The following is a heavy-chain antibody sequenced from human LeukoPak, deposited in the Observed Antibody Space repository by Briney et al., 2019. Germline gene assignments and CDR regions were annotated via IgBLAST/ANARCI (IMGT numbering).Heavy chain of an antibody. J-gene: IGHJ6*02. V-gene: IGHV3-33*01. CDR2: IWYDGSNK. D-gene: IGHD3-22*01. Sequence: GGSLRLSCAASGLTFSSYGMHWVRQAPGKGLEWVAVIWYDGSNKYYADSVKGRFTISRDNSKNTLYLQMNSLRAEDTAVYYCARDDTYYYYGMDVWGQGTTVTVSS. CDR1: GLTFSSYG. CDR3: ARDDTYYYYGMDV.